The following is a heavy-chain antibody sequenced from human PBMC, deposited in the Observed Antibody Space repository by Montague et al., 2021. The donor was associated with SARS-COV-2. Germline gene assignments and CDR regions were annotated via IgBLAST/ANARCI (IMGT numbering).Heavy chain of an antibody. V-gene: IGHV4-4*02. J-gene: IGHJ4*02. CDR2: IYQNGST. CDR1: GDSIMTTNW. D-gene: IGHD3-9*01. Sequence: SETLSLTCAVSGDSIMTTNWWSWVRQPQGKGLEWTGEIYQNGSTNYNPSLKSRVTTSVDKSKNQFSLELNSLTAADTALYYCMRAGGFDNRPPVWGQGALVTVSS. CDR3: MRAGGFDNRPPV.